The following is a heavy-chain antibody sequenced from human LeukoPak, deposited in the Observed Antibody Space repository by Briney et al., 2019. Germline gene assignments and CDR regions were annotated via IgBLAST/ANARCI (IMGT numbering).Heavy chain of an antibody. J-gene: IGHJ4*02. CDR2: IYYSGST. V-gene: IGHV4-39*07. Sequence: SETLSLTCTVSGGSISSSSYYWGWIRQPPGKGLEWIGSIYYSGSTYYNPSLKSRVTISVDTSKNQFSLKLSSVTAADTAVYYCASDDSSGYYYYYWGQGTLVTVSS. D-gene: IGHD3-22*01. CDR3: ASDDSSGYYYYY. CDR1: GGSISSSSYY.